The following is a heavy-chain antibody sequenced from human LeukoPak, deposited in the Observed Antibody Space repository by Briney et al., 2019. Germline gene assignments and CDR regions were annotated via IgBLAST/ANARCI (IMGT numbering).Heavy chain of an antibody. D-gene: IGHD3-9*01. CDR2: LRYTGSNK. V-gene: IGHV3-30*02. CDR1: GFTFSSYG. Sequence: GGSLRLPCAASGFTFSSYGMHWVRQAPGKGLEWVAFLRYTGSNKYYADSVKGRFTISRDNSKSTLYLQMNSLRADDTAVYYCVKDGHNDWLYYFDYWGQGALVTVSS. J-gene: IGHJ4*02. CDR3: VKDGHNDWLYYFDY.